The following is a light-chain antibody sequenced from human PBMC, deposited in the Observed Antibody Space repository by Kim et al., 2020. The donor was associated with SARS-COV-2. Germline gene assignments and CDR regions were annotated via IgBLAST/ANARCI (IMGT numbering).Light chain of an antibody. CDR2: GAS. Sequence: EIVLTQSPGTLSLSPGERATLSCRASQSVSSSYLAWYQQKPGQAPRVLIYGASTRATGIPDRFSGSGSGTDFTLTISRLEPEDSAVYYCQHYRSSPITFGQGTRLEIK. J-gene: IGKJ5*01. CDR1: QSVSSSY. CDR3: QHYRSSPIT. V-gene: IGKV3-20*01.